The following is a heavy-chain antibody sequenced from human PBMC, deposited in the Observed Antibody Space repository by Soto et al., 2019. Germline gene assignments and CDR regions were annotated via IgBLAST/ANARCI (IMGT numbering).Heavy chain of an antibody. CDR1: GGSISSSNW. Sequence: SETLSLTCAVSGGSISSSNWWSWVRQPPGKGLEWIGEIYHSGSTNYNPSLKSRVTISVDKSKNQFSLKLSSVTAADTAVYYCARDRRGYSSGSSYGMAVWGQGTTVTVSS. D-gene: IGHD6-19*01. J-gene: IGHJ6*02. CDR3: ARDRRGYSSGSSYGMAV. V-gene: IGHV4-4*02. CDR2: IYHSGST.